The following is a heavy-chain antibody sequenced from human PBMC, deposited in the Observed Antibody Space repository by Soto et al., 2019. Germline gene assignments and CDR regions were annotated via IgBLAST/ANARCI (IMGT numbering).Heavy chain of an antibody. V-gene: IGHV3-48*01. J-gene: IGHJ5*02. Sequence: SGGSLRLSCAASGFTFSSYSMNWVRQAPGKGMEWVSYISSSSSTIYYADSVKGRFTISRDNAKNSLYLQMNSLRAEDTAVYYCARSGSGSYHWFDPWGQGTLFTVSS. CDR2: ISSSSSTI. CDR1: GFTFSSYS. D-gene: IGHD3-10*01. CDR3: ARSGSGSYHWFDP.